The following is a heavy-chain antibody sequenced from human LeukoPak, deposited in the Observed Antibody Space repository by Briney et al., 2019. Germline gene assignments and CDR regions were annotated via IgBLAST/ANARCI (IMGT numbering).Heavy chain of an antibody. D-gene: IGHD1-26*01. CDR1: GFTFNNYA. CDR3: AKSPIVGATFYFDY. V-gene: IGHV3-23*01. CDR2: ISGSGTST. Sequence: GGSLRLSCAASGFTFNNYAMSWVRQAPGKGLEWVSSISGSGTSTYYADSVKGRFTISRDNSKNTLYRQMNSLRAEETAVYYCAKSPIVGATFYFDYWGQGTLVTVSS. J-gene: IGHJ4*02.